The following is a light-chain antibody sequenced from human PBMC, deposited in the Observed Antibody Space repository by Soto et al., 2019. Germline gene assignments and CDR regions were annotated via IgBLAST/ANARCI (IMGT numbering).Light chain of an antibody. CDR1: INDVGGYTY. V-gene: IGLV2-11*01. Sequence: QSALTQPRSVSGSPGQSVTISCTGTINDVGGYTYVSWYQQHPGKAPKLMIFDVSKRPSGVPDRFSGSKSGNTASLTISGLQAVDEADYYCCSWAGGPGVFGAGTKLTVL. CDR2: DVS. CDR3: CSWAGGPGV. J-gene: IGLJ3*02.